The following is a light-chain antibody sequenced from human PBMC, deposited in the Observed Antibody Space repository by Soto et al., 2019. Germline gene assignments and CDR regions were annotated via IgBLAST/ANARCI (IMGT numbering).Light chain of an antibody. CDR1: QSISVY. Sequence: DLQMTQSPSSLSAAVGDRVPITCPASQSISVYLNWYQQKPGKAPELLIYVASNLQSGVPSRFSGRGSGTEFTLTISSLQPEDFATYYCQQTDSTPLTVGGGTQGDIK. CDR3: QQTDSTPLT. CDR2: VAS. J-gene: IGKJ4*01. V-gene: IGKV1-39*01.